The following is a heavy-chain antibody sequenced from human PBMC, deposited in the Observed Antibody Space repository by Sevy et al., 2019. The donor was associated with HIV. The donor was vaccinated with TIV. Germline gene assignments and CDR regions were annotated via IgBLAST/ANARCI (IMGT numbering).Heavy chain of an antibody. J-gene: IGHJ4*02. CDR2: ISYDERNNK. D-gene: IGHD3-16*01. CDR3: ARDRGEILHSAFDY. Sequence: GGSLRLSCAASGFRFSDYSMHWVRQAPGKGLEWVAVISYDERNNKYNVDSVKGRFTISRDNSKNKLFLQMNSLRAEDSAIYYCARDRGEILHSAFDYWGQGTLVTVSS. CDR1: GFRFSDYS. V-gene: IGHV3-30*14.